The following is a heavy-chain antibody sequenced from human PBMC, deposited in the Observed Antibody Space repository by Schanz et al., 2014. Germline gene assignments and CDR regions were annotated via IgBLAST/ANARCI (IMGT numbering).Heavy chain of an antibody. V-gene: IGHV4-34*01. J-gene: IGHJ3*02. CDR3: ARDRGHGDLPGDI. Sequence: QVQLQQWGAGLLKPSETLSLTCGVFGGSFSGYYWSWIRQPPGKGLEWIGEIYHSGSTNYNPSLKSRVTISVDKPKKQFSLKVTSMTAADTAVYYCARDRGHGDLPGDIWGQGTMVTVSS. D-gene: IGHD4-17*01. CDR2: IYHSGST. CDR1: GGSFSGYY.